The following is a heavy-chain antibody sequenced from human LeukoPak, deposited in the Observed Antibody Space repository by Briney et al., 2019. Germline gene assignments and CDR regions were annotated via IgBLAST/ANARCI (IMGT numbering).Heavy chain of an antibody. CDR1: GGSISSSSYY. J-gene: IGHJ3*02. Sequence: SETLSLTCTVSGGSISSSSYYWGWIRQPPGKGLEWIGSIYYSGSTYYNPSLKSRVTISVGTSKNQFSLKLSSVTAADTAVYYCARVPKAAYAFDIWGQGTMVTVSS. CDR3: ARVPKAAYAFDI. CDR2: IYYSGST. V-gene: IGHV4-39*07. D-gene: IGHD6-13*01.